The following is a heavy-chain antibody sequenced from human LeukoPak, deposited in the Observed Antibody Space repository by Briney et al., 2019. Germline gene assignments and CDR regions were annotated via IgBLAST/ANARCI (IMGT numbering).Heavy chain of an antibody. CDR1: GDSISSNY. Sequence: SETLSLTCTVSGDSISSNYWSWIRQSAGKGLEWIGRIHISGSTNYSPSLKSRVTMSVDMSKNQLSLRVRSVTAADTAVYYCARDVSLSFDVWGQGTMVNV. D-gene: IGHD3-16*01. J-gene: IGHJ3*01. V-gene: IGHV4-4*07. CDR2: IHISGST. CDR3: ARDVSLSFDV.